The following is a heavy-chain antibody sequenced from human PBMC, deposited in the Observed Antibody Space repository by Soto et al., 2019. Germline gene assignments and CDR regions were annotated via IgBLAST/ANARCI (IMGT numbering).Heavy chain of an antibody. CDR3: ARHPERIAEIGWFDP. CDR2: ISSSSSTI. V-gene: IGHV3-48*01. Sequence: EVQLVESGGGLVQPGGSLRLSCAASGFTFSSYSMNWVRQAPGKGLEWVSYISSSSSTIYHADSVKGRFTISRDNAKNSMYRQMNSLRAEDTAVYYCARHPERIAEIGWFDPWGQGTLVTVSS. CDR1: GFTFSSYS. D-gene: IGHD6-13*01. J-gene: IGHJ5*02.